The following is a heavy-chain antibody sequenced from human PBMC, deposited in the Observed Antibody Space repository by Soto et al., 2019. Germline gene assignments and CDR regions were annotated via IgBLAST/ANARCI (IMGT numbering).Heavy chain of an antibody. V-gene: IGHV3-74*01. J-gene: IGHJ4*02. CDR2: INSDGSST. Sequence: EVQLVESGGGLVQPGGSLRLSCAASGFTFSSYWMHWVRQAPGKGLVWVSRINSDGSSTSYADSVKGRFTISRDNAKNTLYLQMNSLRAEDTAVYYCARDPGAFYYDSSGYEAFLDYWGQGTLVTVSS. CDR3: ARDPGAFYYDSSGYEAFLDY. D-gene: IGHD3-22*01. CDR1: GFTFSSYW.